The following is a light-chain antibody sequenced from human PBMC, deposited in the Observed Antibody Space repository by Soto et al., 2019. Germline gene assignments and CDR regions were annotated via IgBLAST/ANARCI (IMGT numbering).Light chain of an antibody. J-gene: IGKJ5*01. Sequence: DSQMPQSPSSLSASVGDRVTITCLASQSISSYLNWYQQKPGKAPKLLIYAASSLQSGVPSGFSGSGSGTDFTLTISSLQPEDFATYYCQQSYSTPRTFGQGTRLEIK. CDR3: QQSYSTPRT. V-gene: IGKV1-39*01. CDR1: QSISSY. CDR2: AAS.